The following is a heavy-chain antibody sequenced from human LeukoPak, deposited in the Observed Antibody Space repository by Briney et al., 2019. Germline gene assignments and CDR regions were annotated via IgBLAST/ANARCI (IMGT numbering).Heavy chain of an antibody. V-gene: IGHV3-21*01. J-gene: IGHJ6*03. CDR1: GFTFNRYS. D-gene: IGHD2-2*01. CDR2: ISSSSSYI. CDR3: ARGVVPAAMVNYMDV. Sequence: GGSLRLSCAASGFTFNRYSMNWVRQAPGKGLEWVSSISSSSSYIYYADSVKGRFTISRDNAKNSLYLQMNSLRAEDTAVYYCARGVVPAAMVNYMDVWGKGTTVTVSS.